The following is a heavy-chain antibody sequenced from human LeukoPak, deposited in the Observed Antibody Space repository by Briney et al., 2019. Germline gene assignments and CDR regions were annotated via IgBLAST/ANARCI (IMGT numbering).Heavy chain of an antibody. J-gene: IGHJ2*01. Sequence: PSENLSLTCTVSGGAISTEYWSWIRQPPGKGLQWIGYIYYSGTTNYSPSLKSRVTMSVDTTKNQFSLKLTSVTAADTAVYYCARGPTSEYEPLTWYFDLWGRGTLVTVSS. CDR3: ARGPTSEYEPLTWYFDL. V-gene: IGHV4-59*01. CDR1: GGAISTEY. D-gene: IGHD6-6*01. CDR2: IYYSGTT.